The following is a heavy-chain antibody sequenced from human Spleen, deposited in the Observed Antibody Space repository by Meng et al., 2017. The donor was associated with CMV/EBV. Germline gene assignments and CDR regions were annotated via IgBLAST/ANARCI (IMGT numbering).Heavy chain of an antibody. CDR3: ARVGGCSSTSCYNSYYYYGMDV. CDR1: GYTFTGYY. Sequence: ASVKVSCKASGYTFTGYYMHWVRQAPGQGLEWMGWINPNSGGTNYAQKFQGRVTMTRDTSISTAYMELSRLRSDDTAVNYCARVGGCSSTSCYNSYYYYGMDVWGQGTTVTVSS. V-gene: IGHV1-2*02. D-gene: IGHD2-2*01. CDR2: INPNSGGT. J-gene: IGHJ6*02.